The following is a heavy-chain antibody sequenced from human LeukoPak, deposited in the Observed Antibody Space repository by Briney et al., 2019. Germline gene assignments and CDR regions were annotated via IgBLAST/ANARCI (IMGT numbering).Heavy chain of an antibody. J-gene: IGHJ4*02. Sequence: TVKVSCKASGGTFSSYAISWVRQAPGQGLEWMGGIIPIFGTANYAQKFQGRVTITADESTSTAYMELSSLRSEDTAVYYCAREAGSGSYAAFWGQGTLVTVSS. CDR1: GGTFSSYA. D-gene: IGHD3-10*01. V-gene: IGHV1-69*13. CDR3: AREAGSGSYAAF. CDR2: IIPIFGTA.